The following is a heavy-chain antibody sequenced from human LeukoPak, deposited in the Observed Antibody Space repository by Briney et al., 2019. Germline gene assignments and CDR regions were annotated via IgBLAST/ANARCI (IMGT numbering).Heavy chain of an antibody. CDR2: ASYSGNT. V-gene: IGHV4-39*07. J-gene: IGHJ4*02. Sequence: PSETLSLTCTVSGASISSSTYYWGWIRQPPGKGLEWIGSASYSGNTYYNPSLKSRVTISVDTSKNQFSLRLSSVTAADTAVYYCARVTGYMIEDYFDYWGQGTLVTVSS. D-gene: IGHD3-22*01. CDR3: ARVTGYMIEDYFDY. CDR1: GASISSSTYY.